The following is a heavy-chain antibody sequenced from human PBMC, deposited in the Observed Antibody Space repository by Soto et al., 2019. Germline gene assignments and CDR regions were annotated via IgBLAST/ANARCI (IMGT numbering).Heavy chain of an antibody. CDR3: ARDRGHGGIDAFDI. D-gene: IGHD1-26*01. CDR1: GGSISSGGYS. CDR2: IYHSGST. Sequence: PSETLSLTCAVSGGSISSGGYSWSWIRQPPGKGLEWIGYIYHSGSTYYNPSLKSRVTISVDRSKNQFSLKLSSVTAADTAVYYCARDRGHGGIDAFDIWGQGTMVTVSS. J-gene: IGHJ3*02. V-gene: IGHV4-30-2*01.